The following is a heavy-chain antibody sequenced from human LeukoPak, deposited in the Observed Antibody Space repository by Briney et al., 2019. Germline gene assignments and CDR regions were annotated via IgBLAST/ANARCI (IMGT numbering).Heavy chain of an antibody. CDR2: ISSSSSYI. D-gene: IGHD2-2*01. CDR1: GFTLSRYS. Sequence: PGGSLRLPCAASGFTLSRYSMNWVRQAPGKGLEWVSSISSSSSYIYYGDSVKGRFTISRDNAKNSLYLQINSLRAEDTAVYYCARGGNLYCSATSCYDFDYWGQGTLVTVSS. V-gene: IGHV3-21*01. J-gene: IGHJ4*02. CDR3: ARGGNLYCSATSCYDFDY.